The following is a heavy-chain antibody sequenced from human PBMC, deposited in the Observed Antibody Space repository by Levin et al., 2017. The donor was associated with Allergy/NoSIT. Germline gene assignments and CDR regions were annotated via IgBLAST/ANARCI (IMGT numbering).Heavy chain of an antibody. V-gene: IGHV3-48*02. Sequence: PVASVKVSCAASGFTFNRYSMNWVRQAPGKGLEWVSYISSSGSTMYYADSVQGRFTISRDNAKNSVYLQMHSLRDEDTAVYFCASRIIFSGSYDNYFDSWGQGTLVTVSS. D-gene: IGHD1-26*01. CDR1: GFTFNRYS. CDR2: ISSSGSTM. J-gene: IGHJ4*02. CDR3: ASRIIFSGSYDNYFDS.